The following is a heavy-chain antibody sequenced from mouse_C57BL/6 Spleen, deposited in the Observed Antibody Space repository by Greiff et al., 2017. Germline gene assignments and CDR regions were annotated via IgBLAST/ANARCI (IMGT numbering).Heavy chain of an antibody. Sequence: VQLQQSGPELVKPGASVKLSCKASGYPFPVSYINWVKQRPGQGLEWIGWLYPGSGNTKYNEKFKGKATLTVDTSSSTAYMQLSSLTSEDSAVYFCARSSQVGDYFDYWGQGTTLTVSS. CDR3: ARSSQVGDYFDY. D-gene: IGHD3-3*01. V-gene: IGHV1-84*01. CDR1: GYPFPVSY. CDR2: LYPGSGNT. J-gene: IGHJ2*01.